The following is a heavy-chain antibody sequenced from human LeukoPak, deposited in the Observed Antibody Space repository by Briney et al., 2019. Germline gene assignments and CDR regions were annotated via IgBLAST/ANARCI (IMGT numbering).Heavy chain of an antibody. CDR1: GFTFKNYR. J-gene: IGHJ4*02. CDR2: IKQDGSEE. CDR3: ARGRQWLTKGYFDY. V-gene: IGHV3-7*03. D-gene: IGHD6-19*01. Sequence: GGSLRLSCAVSGFTFKNYRMNWVSQAQGKGLEWVANIKQDGSEEYYVDSVKGRFTISRDNAKNSLYLQMNSLRAEDTAVYYCARGRQWLTKGYFDYWGQGTLVTVSS.